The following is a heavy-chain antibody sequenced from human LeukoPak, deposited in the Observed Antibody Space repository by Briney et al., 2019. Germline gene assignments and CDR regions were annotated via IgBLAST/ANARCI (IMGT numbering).Heavy chain of an antibody. J-gene: IGHJ4*02. Sequence: PSETLSLTCTVSGGSISSYYWSWIRQPPGKGLEWIGYIYYSGSTNYNPSLKSRVTISVDTSKNQFSLKLSSVTAADTAVYYCARVGSSGWYVDDYWGQGTLVTVSS. CDR2: IYYSGST. CDR3: ARVGSSGWYVDDY. CDR1: GGSISSYY. V-gene: IGHV4-59*12. D-gene: IGHD6-19*01.